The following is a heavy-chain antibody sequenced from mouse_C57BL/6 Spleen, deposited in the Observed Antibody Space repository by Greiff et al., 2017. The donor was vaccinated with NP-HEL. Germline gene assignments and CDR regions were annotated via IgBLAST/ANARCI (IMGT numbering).Heavy chain of an antibody. CDR2: ISSGGSYT. V-gene: IGHV5-6*01. D-gene: IGHD2-1*01. CDR3: ANYGNSWFAY. Sequence: EVKLVESGGDLVKPGGSLKLSCAASGFTFSSYGMSWVRQTPDKRLEWVATISSGGSYTYYPDSVKGRFTISRDNAKNTLYLQMSSLKSEDTAMYYCANYGNSWFAYWGQGTLVTVSA. CDR1: GFTFSSYG. J-gene: IGHJ3*01.